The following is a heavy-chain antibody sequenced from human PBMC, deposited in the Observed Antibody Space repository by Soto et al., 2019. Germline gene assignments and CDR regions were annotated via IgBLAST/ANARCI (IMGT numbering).Heavy chain of an antibody. J-gene: IGHJ5*02. V-gene: IGHV4-61*01. Sequence: QVQLRESGPGLLKPSETLSLNCSVYGDAVTSDTYFWTWIRQPPGKGLEWIAYISYTGGTYYNPSLKGRVTISIDTSRNQFSPTVTSVTAADTAIYFCARIVVGVTVDLWGQGSLVTVSS. CDR1: GDAVTSDTYF. CDR3: ARIVVGVTVDL. CDR2: ISYTGGT. D-gene: IGHD2-15*01.